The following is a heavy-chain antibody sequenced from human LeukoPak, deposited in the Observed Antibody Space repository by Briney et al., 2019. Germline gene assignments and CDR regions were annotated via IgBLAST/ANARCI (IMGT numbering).Heavy chain of an antibody. D-gene: IGHD3-22*01. CDR1: GDSISSGDYY. J-gene: IGHJ3*02. CDR3: ARGPHSYDSSGAFDI. V-gene: IGHV4-61*02. CDR2: ISSSGST. Sequence: PSETLSLTCTVSGDSISSGDYYWSWIRQPAGKGLEWIGRISSSGSTDYNPSLKSRVTISVDTSKNQFSLKLSSVTAADTAVYFCARGPHSYDSSGAFDIWGQGTMVTVSS.